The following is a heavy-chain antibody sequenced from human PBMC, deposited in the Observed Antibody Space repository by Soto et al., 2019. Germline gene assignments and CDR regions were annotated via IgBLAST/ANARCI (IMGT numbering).Heavy chain of an antibody. V-gene: IGHV4-39*01. CDR1: GGSISSSSYY. J-gene: IGHJ4*02. D-gene: IGHD3-10*01. CDR2: IYYSGST. CDR3: ARILLWFGANDY. Sequence: SEILSLTCTVSGGSISSSSYYWGWIRQPPGKGLEWIGSIYYSGSTYYNPSLKSRVTISVDTSKNQFSLKLSSVTAADTAVYYCARILLWFGANDYWGQGTLVTVSS.